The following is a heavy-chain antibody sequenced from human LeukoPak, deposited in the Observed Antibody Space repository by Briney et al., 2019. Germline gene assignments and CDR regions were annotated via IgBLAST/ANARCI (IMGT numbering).Heavy chain of an antibody. CDR3: ARDFGSESRIYFFDY. J-gene: IGHJ4*02. CDR1: GYTFTSYG. CDR2: ISAYSDNT. D-gene: IGHD2-15*01. V-gene: IGHV1-18*01. Sequence: ASVKVSCKASGYTFTSYGINWVRQAPGQGLEWMGWISAYSDNTNYAQKVQGRVTMTTDRSTSTAYMELRSLRSDDTAVYYCARDFGSESRIYFFDYWGQGTLVTVSS.